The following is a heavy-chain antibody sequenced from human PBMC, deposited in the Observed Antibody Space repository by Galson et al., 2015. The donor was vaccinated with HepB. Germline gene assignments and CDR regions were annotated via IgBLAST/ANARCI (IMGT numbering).Heavy chain of an antibody. V-gene: IGHV1-8*01. CDR1: GYTFTSYD. CDR3: ARERGRWSNWFDP. J-gene: IGHJ5*02. Sequence: LVKVSCKASGYTFTSYDINWVRQATGQGLEWMGWMNPNSGNTGYAQKFQGRVTMTRNTSISTAYMELSSLRSEDTTVYYCARERGRWSNWFDPWGQGTLVTVSS. CDR2: MNPNSGNT. D-gene: IGHD4-23*01.